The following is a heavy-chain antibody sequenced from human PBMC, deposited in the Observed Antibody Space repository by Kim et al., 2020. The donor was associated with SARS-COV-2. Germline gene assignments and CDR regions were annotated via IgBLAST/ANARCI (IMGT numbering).Heavy chain of an antibody. CDR2: IYYSGST. CDR3: ARQGTVWFGELDYFDY. CDR1: GGSISSSSYY. V-gene: IGHV4-39*01. J-gene: IGHJ4*02. Sequence: SETLSLTCTVSGGSISSSSYYWGWIRQPPGKGLEWIGSIYYSGSTYYNPSLKSRVTISVDTSKNQFSLKLSSVTAADTAVYYCARQGTVWFGELDYFDYWGQGTLVTVSS. D-gene: IGHD3-10*01.